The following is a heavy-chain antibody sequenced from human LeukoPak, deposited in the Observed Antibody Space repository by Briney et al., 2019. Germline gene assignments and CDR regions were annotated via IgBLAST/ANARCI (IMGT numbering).Heavy chain of an antibody. CDR1: GGSFSGYY. V-gene: IGHV4-34*01. CDR2: INHSGST. D-gene: IGHD2-2*01. J-gene: IGHJ5*02. CDR3: ARGGGCSSTSCHQAFDP. Sequence: SETLSLTCAVYGGSFSGYYWSWIRQPPGKGLEWIGEINHSGSTNYNPSLKSRVAISVDTSKNQFSLKLSSVTAADTAVYYCARGGGCSSTSCHQAFDPWGQGTLVTVS.